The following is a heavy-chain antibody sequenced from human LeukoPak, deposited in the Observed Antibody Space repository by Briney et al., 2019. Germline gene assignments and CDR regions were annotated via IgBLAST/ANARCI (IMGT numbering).Heavy chain of an antibody. CDR2: ISGSGKTT. CDR1: GFTFINYG. D-gene: IGHD1-1*01. V-gene: IGHV3-23*01. J-gene: IGHJ4*02. CDR3: GKGWDNHVFFFDY. Sequence: GGSLRLSCAASGFTFINYGMSWVRQAPGKGLEWVASISGSGKTTYSADSVKGRFNVSRVNSKNTLFLQMDSLTAEDSALYYCGKGWDNHVFFFDYWGQGALVTVSS.